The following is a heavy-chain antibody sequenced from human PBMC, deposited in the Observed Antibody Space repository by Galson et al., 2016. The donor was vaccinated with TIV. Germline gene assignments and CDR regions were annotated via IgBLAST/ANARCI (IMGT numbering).Heavy chain of an antibody. D-gene: IGHD3-16*01. J-gene: IGHJ3*01. Sequence: SGAEVKKPGESLKISCKDSGYNFRSYWIAWVRQMPEKGFEWLGIIFPNDSDIRYSPYFRGLVTMSADKSTSTAYLQCSSLKASDTAMYYCARMSLLGALDVWGQGTMVIVSS. CDR3: ARMSLLGALDV. CDR1: GYNFRSYW. CDR2: IFPNDSDI. V-gene: IGHV5-51*03.